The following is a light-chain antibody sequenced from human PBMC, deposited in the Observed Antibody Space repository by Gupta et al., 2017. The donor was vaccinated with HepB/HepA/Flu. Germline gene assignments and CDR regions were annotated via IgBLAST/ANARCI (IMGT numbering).Light chain of an antibody. CDR3: CSYAGSYTLV. Sequence: QSALTQPRSVSGSPGQSVPISCTGTSSDVGGYNYVSWYQQHPGKAPELMIYDVSKRPSGVPDRFSGSKSGNTASLTISGLQDEDEADYYGCSYAGSYTLVFGGGTKLTVL. V-gene: IGLV2-11*01. J-gene: IGLJ2*01. CDR2: DVS. CDR1: SSDVGGYNY.